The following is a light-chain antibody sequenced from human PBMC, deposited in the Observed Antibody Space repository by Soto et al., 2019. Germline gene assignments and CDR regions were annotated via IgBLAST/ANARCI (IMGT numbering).Light chain of an antibody. Sequence: QSALTQPPSASGPPGQSVTISCTGTSSDVGGYNYVSWYQQHPGKAPKLMIYEVSKRPSGVPDRFSGSKSGNTASLTVSGLQAEDEADYYCSSYAGSSYVFGTGTKLTVL. J-gene: IGLJ1*01. V-gene: IGLV2-8*01. CDR1: SSDVGGYNY. CDR3: SSYAGSSYV. CDR2: EVS.